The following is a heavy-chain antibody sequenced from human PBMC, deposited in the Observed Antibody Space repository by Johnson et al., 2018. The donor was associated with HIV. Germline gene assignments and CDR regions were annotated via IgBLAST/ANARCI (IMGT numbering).Heavy chain of an antibody. V-gene: IGHV3-13*01. J-gene: IGHJ3*02. Sequence: EVQLVESGGGLVQPGGSLRLSCAASGFTFSRYDMHWVRQATGKGLEWVSAIGTAGDTYYPGSVMGRFTISRENAKHSLYLQMNSLRAGDTAVYYCARDRSGYYYDSSGMDAFDIWGQGTMVTVSS. CDR2: IGTAGDT. D-gene: IGHD3-22*01. CDR1: GFTFSRYD. CDR3: ARDRSGYYYDSSGMDAFDI.